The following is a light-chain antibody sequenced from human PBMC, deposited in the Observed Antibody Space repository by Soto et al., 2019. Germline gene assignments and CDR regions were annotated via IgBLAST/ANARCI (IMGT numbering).Light chain of an antibody. V-gene: IGLV2-8*01. CDR3: SSYAGSNNMV. CDR2: EVS. J-gene: IGLJ2*01. CDR1: SSDVGGYNY. Sequence: QSALTQPPSASGSPGQSVTISCTGTSSDVGGYNYVSWYQQHLGKAPKLIIYEVSKWPSGVPDRFSGSKSGNTASLTVSGLQAEDEDDYYCSSYAGSNNMVFGGGTKLTVL.